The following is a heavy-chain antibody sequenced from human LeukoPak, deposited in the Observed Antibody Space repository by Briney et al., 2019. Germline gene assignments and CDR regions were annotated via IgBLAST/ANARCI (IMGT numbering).Heavy chain of an antibody. Sequence: KTGGSLRLSCAASGFTFSSHTINWVRQAPGKGLEWVSSISGSGVSIQYADSVKGRFTISRDNAKNSVYPQLTSLRAEDTAVYYCARDTHGDYWGQGTLVTVSS. CDR2: ISGSGVSI. V-gene: IGHV3-21*01. D-gene: IGHD2-15*01. CDR1: GFTFSSHT. J-gene: IGHJ4*02. CDR3: ARDTHGDY.